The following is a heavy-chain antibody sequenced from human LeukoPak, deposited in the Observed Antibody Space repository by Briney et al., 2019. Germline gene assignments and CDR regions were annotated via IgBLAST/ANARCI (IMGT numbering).Heavy chain of an antibody. D-gene: IGHD3-16*01. CDR2: IVVGSGNT. V-gene: IGHV1-58*02. Sequence: SVTVSCKASGFNFTSSGMQWVRQARGQRLEWIGWIVVGSGNTNYAQKFQERVTITRDMSTSTAYMELSSLRSEDTAVYYCAADTSFDFWGQGTMVTVSS. CDR3: AADTSFDF. J-gene: IGHJ3*01. CDR1: GFNFTSSG.